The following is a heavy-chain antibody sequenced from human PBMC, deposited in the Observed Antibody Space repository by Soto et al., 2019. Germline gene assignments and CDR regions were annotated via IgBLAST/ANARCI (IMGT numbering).Heavy chain of an antibody. D-gene: IGHD5-12*01. Sequence: EVQLVESGGGLVKPGGSLRLSCAASGFTFSSNSMNWVRQPPGKGLEGVSSISSSSSYIYYADSVKGRFTISRDNAKNSLYLQMNSLRAEDTAVYYCAIFKVTGYLAKRDAFDIWGQGTMVTVSS. CDR1: GFTFSSNS. CDR2: ISSSSSYI. J-gene: IGHJ3*02. CDR3: AIFKVTGYLAKRDAFDI. V-gene: IGHV3-21*01.